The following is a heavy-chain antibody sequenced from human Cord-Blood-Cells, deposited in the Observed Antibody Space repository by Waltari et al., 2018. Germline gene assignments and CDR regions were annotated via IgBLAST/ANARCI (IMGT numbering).Heavy chain of an antibody. D-gene: IGHD3-10*01. J-gene: IGHJ4*02. CDR1: GGSFSGYY. V-gene: IGHV4-34*01. CDR3: ARHYGSGSYYNYFDY. CDR2: INHSGST. Sequence: QVQLQQWGAGLLQPSETLSPTCAVYGGSFSGYYWSWIRQRPGKGLEWFGEINHSGSTTYNPSLKSRVTISVDTSKNQFSLKLSSVTAADTAVYYCARHYGSGSYYNYFDYWGQGTLVTVSS.